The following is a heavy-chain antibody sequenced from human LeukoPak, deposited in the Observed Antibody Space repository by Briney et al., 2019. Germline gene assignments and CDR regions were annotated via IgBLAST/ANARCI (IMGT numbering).Heavy chain of an antibody. J-gene: IGHJ5*02. D-gene: IGHD4-17*01. Sequence: ASVKVSCKASGYTFTVYYMHWVRQAPGQGLEWMGWINPNSGGTNYAQKFQGRVTMTRDTSISTAYMELSRLRSDDAAVYYCARALRLTYSWFDPWGQGTLVTVSS. CDR2: INPNSGGT. CDR1: GYTFTVYY. V-gene: IGHV1-2*02. CDR3: ARALRLTYSWFDP.